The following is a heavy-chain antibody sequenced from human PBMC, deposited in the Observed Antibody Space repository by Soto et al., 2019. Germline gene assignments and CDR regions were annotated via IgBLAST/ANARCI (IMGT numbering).Heavy chain of an antibody. Sequence: ESVGGVVQPWRSLRLSCAASGFTFSSYCMHWGRQAPGKGLAWLAVIWYDGSNKYYADSVKGRCTISRDNSKNTRYLQMNSLRAEDTAVYYCARDSVMTTVPYYYDYMDVWCKGTTVTVSS. CDR1: GFTFSSYC. CDR2: IWYDGSNK. CDR3: ARDSVMTTVPYYYDYMDV. J-gene: IGHJ6*03. V-gene: IGHV3-33*01. D-gene: IGHD4-4*01.